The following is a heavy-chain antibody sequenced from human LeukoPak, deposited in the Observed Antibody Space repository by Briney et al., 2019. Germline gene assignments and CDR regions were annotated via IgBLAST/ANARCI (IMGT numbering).Heavy chain of an antibody. J-gene: IGHJ6*03. CDR1: GGSISRHY. Sequence: SETLSLTCTVSGGSISRHYWNWIRQPPGKGLEWIGYIYYTGSTSYNPSLKSRVTISIDTSKNQFSLKLSSVTAADTAVYYCARASIAARRYYYYMDVWGKGTTVTVSS. CDR2: IYYTGST. V-gene: IGHV4-59*11. D-gene: IGHD6-6*01. CDR3: ARASIAARRYYYYMDV.